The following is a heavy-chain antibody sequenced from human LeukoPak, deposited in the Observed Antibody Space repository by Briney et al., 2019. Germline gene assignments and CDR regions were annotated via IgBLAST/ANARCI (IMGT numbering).Heavy chain of an antibody. Sequence: SETLSLTCAVSGGSVNSGSYYWSWIRQHPGKGLEWIGYIYYTGITNYNPSLKSRVTISVDTSKNQFSLNLNSVTAADTAVYYCATSQCGSDCYLAGDYLGQGTLVTVSS. J-gene: IGHJ4*02. CDR3: ATSQCGSDCYLAGDY. V-gene: IGHV4-61*01. D-gene: IGHD2-21*02. CDR2: IYYTGIT. CDR1: GGSVNSGSYY.